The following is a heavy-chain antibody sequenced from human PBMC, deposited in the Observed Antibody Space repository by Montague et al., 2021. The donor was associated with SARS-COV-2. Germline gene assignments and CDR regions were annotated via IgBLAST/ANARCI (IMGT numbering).Heavy chain of an antibody. Sequence: SLRLSCAASGFIVGDYAMHWVRQRPGKGLEWVSRIRWDRGDRSYSASVXGRFSISRDDAKNSLYLQMDSLRPEDTALYYCGKASASNARWMQSPIDYWGQGTPVIVSS. CDR1: GFIVGDYA. CDR2: IRWDRGDR. D-gene: IGHD5-12*01. J-gene: IGHJ4*02. V-gene: IGHV3-9*01. CDR3: GKASASNARWMQSPIDY.